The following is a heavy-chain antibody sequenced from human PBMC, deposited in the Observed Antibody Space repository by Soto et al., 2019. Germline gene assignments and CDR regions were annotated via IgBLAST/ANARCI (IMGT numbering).Heavy chain of an antibody. Sequence: PSETLSLTCTVSGGSISSSSYYWGWIRQPPGKGLEWIGSIYYSGSTYYNPSLKSRVTISVDTSKSQFSLKLSSVTAADTAVYYCARGLRNYYYYYMDVWGKGTTVTVS. CDR2: IYYSGST. V-gene: IGHV4-39*01. CDR3: ARGLRNYYYYYMDV. CDR1: GGSISSSSYY. J-gene: IGHJ6*03.